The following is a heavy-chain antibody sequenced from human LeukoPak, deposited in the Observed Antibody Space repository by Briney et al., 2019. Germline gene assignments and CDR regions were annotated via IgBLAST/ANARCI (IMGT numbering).Heavy chain of an antibody. Sequence: SETLSLTCAVSGYSISSGYYWGWIRQPPGKGLEWIGSIFHSGSTYYNPSLQSRVTISVDTSKNQFSLKLSSATAADTAVYYCARAGWTTLTCFDYWGQGTLLTVSS. V-gene: IGHV4-38-2*01. CDR1: GYSISSGYY. CDR3: ARAGWTTLTCFDY. J-gene: IGHJ4*02. D-gene: IGHD4-11*01. CDR2: IFHSGST.